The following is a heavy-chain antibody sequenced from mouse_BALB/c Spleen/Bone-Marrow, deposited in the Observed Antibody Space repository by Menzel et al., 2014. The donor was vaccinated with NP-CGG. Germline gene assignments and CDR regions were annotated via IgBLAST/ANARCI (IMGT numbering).Heavy chain of an antibody. J-gene: IGHJ2*01. V-gene: IGHV1-87*01. CDR2: IYPGDGDT. CDR3: ARGAPFDY. Sequence: VQLQQSEAELARPGASVKLSCKASGYTFTSYWMQWVKQRPGQGLEWIGAIYPGDGDTTYTQKFKGKATLTADKSSSKAYMQLSSLASEDSAVYYCARGAPFDYWGQGTTLTVSS. CDR1: GYTFTSYW.